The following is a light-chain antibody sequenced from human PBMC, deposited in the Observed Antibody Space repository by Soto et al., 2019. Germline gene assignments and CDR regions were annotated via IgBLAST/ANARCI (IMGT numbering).Light chain of an antibody. CDR2: AVS. Sequence: IQMTQSPSSLSASVGDRVTITCRASQDINNFVAWFQQKPGEAPKSVMYAVSTLLSGVPSRFSGSGSGTDFTLTISSLQPEDSATYYCQQYRSYPLTFGGGTKVEIK. CDR3: QQYRSYPLT. V-gene: IGKV1-16*01. J-gene: IGKJ4*01. CDR1: QDINNF.